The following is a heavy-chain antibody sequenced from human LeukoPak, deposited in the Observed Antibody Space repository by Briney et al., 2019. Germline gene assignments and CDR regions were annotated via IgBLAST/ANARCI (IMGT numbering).Heavy chain of an antibody. CDR1: GFTFSSYW. J-gene: IGHJ4*02. V-gene: IGHV3-7*03. CDR2: IKQDGSEK. CDR3: AKRGSSASFDY. Sequence: GGSLRLSCAASGFTFSSYWMSWVRQAPGKGLEWVANIKQDGSEKYYVDSVKGRFTISRDNAKNTLYLQMNSLRAEDTAVYYCAKRGSSASFDYWGQGTLVTVSS. D-gene: IGHD3-10*01.